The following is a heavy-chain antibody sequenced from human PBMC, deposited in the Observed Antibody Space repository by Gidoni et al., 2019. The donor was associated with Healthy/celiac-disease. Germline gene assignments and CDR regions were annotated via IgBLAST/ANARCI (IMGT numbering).Heavy chain of an antibody. CDR2: IYYSGST. Sequence: QLQLQESGPGLVKPSETLSLTCTVSGGSISSSSYYWGWIRQPPGKGLEWIGSIYYSGSTYYNPSLKSRVTISVDTSKNQFSLKLSSVTAADTAVYYCARHKSSGPYHYFDYWGQGTLVTVSS. V-gene: IGHV4-39*01. CDR1: GGSISSSSYY. J-gene: IGHJ4*02. D-gene: IGHD6-19*01. CDR3: ARHKSSGPYHYFDY.